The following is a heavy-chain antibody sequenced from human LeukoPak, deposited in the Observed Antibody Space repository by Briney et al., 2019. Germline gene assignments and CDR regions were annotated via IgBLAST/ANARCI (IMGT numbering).Heavy chain of an antibody. D-gene: IGHD3-22*01. CDR2: ISYDGSNK. CDR1: GFTFSSYG. CDR3: AKAKFNYYDSSGYYPPIDY. Sequence: GGSLRLSCAASGFTFSSYGMHWVRQAPGKGLEWVAVISYDGSNKYYADSVKGRFTISRDNSKNTLYLQMNSLRAEDTAVYYCAKAKFNYYDSSGYYPPIDYWGQGTLVTVSS. J-gene: IGHJ4*02. V-gene: IGHV3-30*18.